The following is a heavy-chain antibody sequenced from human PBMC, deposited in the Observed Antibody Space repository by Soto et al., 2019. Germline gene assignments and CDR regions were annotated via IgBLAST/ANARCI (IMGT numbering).Heavy chain of an antibody. CDR2: IYYSGST. Sequence: SETLSLTCTVSGGSISSSNYYWGWIRQPPGKGLEWIGSIYYSGSTYYNPSLKSRVTISVDTSKNQFSLKLSSVTAADTAVYYCAGAARDAFDIWGQGTMVTVSS. V-gene: IGHV4-39*01. J-gene: IGHJ3*02. CDR1: GGSISSSNYY. D-gene: IGHD6-6*01. CDR3: AGAARDAFDI.